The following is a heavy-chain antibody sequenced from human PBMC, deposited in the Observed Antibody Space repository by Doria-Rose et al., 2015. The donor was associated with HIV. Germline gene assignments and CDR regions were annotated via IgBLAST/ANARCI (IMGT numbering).Heavy chain of an antibody. CDR1: GVSLSSPGMG. J-gene: IGHJ4*02. D-gene: IGHD6-13*01. CDR3: ARIKSSRWYHKYYFDF. CDR2: IFSDDER. V-gene: IGHV2-26*01. Sequence: SGPVLVKPTETLTLTCTVSGVSLSSPGMGVSWIRQPPGKALEWLAKIFSDDERSYKTSRKSRLTISRGTSKSQVVLTITDRDPVDTATYYCARIKSSRWYHKYYFDFWGQGTLVIVSA.